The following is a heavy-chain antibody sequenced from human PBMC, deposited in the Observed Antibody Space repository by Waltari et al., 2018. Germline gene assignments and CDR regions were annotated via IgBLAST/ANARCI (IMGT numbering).Heavy chain of an antibody. J-gene: IGHJ3*01. D-gene: IGHD6-13*01. CDR1: GFVFNNYA. CDR3: AKDRRIAATGSDAFDV. V-gene: IGHV3-23*01. Sequence: EVQLLESGGGLVQPGGSLRLSCAASGFVFNNYAMNWVRQAPGKGLEWVSVISGSGRTTYYADSVQGRFTISRDNSKNTLYLQMNSLRAEDTAVYYCAKDRRIAATGSDAFDVWGQGTMVTVSS. CDR2: ISGSGRTT.